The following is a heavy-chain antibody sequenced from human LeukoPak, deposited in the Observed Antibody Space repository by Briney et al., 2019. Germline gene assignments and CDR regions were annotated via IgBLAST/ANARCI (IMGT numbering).Heavy chain of an antibody. Sequence: SETLSLTCAVYGGSFSGYYWTWIRQPPGKGLEWIGEMNHSGSANYNPSLKSRVTISVDTSKNQFSLELTSVTAADTAVYYCARIGAPGTRYYFDYWSQGTLVTVSS. V-gene: IGHV4-34*01. CDR1: GGSFSGYY. J-gene: IGHJ4*02. CDR3: ARIGAPGTRYYFDY. D-gene: IGHD6-13*01. CDR2: MNHSGSA.